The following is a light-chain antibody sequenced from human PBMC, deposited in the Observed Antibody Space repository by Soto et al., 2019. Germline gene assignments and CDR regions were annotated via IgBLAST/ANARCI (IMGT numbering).Light chain of an antibody. CDR2: GAS. CDR3: HQYGSSPYT. Sequence: EIVLTQSPATLSLSPGETATLSCRASQSVTGSYLAWYLQKPGQTPRLLIYGASSRATGIPDRFSGSGSGTDFTLTISRLEPEDFAVFYCHQYGSSPYTFGQGTKLEIK. V-gene: IGKV3-20*01. J-gene: IGKJ2*01. CDR1: QSVTGSY.